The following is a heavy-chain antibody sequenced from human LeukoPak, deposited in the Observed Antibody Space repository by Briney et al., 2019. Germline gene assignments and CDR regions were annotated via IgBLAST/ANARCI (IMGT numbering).Heavy chain of an antibody. CDR2: FDPEDGET. CDR3: ATFTLPPKNTDFWSGYFDAFDI. J-gene: IGHJ3*02. D-gene: IGHD3-3*01. V-gene: IGHV1-24*01. CDR1: GYTLTELS. Sequence: GASVTVSCTVSGYTLTELSMHWVRQAPGKELEWMGGFDPEDGETIYAQKFQGRVTMTEDTSTDTAYMELSSLRSEDTAVYYCATFTLPPKNTDFWSGYFDAFDIWGQGTMVTVSS.